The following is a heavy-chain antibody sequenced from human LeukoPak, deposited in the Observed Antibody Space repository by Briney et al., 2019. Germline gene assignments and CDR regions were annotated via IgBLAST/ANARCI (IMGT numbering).Heavy chain of an antibody. V-gene: IGHV4-30-2*01. CDR1: GGSISSGGYS. Sequence: SETLSLTCAVSGGSISSGGYSWSWIRQPPGKGLEWIGYIYHSGSTYYNPSLKSRVTISVDRSKNQFSLKLSSVTAADTAVYYCARRVDSSGWRPFYYYYGMDVWGQGTTVTVSS. CDR2: IYHSGST. D-gene: IGHD6-19*01. J-gene: IGHJ6*02. CDR3: ARRVDSSGWRPFYYYYGMDV.